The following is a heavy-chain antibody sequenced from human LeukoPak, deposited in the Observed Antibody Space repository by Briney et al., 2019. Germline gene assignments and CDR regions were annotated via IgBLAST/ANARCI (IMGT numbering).Heavy chain of an antibody. Sequence: PSETLSLTCTVSGGSISSGSYYWSWIRQPAGKGLEWIGRIYTSGSTNYNPSLKSRVTISVDTSKNQFSLKLSSVTAADTAVYYCARGNRSRWFDPWGQGTLVTVSS. CDR2: IYTSGST. V-gene: IGHV4-61*02. CDR3: ARGNRSRWFDP. J-gene: IGHJ5*02. CDR1: GGSISSGSYY. D-gene: IGHD1-14*01.